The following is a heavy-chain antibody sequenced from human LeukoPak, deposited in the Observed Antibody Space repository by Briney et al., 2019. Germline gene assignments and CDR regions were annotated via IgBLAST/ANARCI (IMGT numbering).Heavy chain of an antibody. J-gene: IGHJ5*02. CDR2: ISYDGSNK. D-gene: IGHD2-2*01. Sequence: PGRSLRLSCAASGFTFSSYAMHWVRQAPGKGLEWVAVISYDGSNKYYADSVKGRFTISRDNSKNTLYLQMNSLRAEDTAVYYCAREMNQLQLWGWFDPRGQGTLVTVSS. CDR1: GFTFSSYA. CDR3: AREMNQLQLWGWFDP. V-gene: IGHV3-30-3*01.